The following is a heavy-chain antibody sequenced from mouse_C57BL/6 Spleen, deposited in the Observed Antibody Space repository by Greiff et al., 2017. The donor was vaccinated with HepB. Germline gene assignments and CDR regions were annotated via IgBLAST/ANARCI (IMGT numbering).Heavy chain of an antibody. CDR1: GFNIKDDY. V-gene: IGHV14-4*01. Sequence: DVQLQESGAELVRPGASVKLSCTASGFNIKDDYMHWVKQRPEQGLEWIGWIDPENGDTEYASKFQGKATITADTSSNTAYLQLSSLTSEDTAVYYCTVYSGDYWGQGTTLTVSS. J-gene: IGHJ2*01. D-gene: IGHD1-1*01. CDR2: IDPENGDT. CDR3: TVYSGDY.